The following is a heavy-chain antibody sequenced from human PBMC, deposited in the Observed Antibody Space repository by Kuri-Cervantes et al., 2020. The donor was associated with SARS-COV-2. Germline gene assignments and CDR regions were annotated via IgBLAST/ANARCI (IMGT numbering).Heavy chain of an antibody. CDR2: IYYSGST. CDR1: GGSISSGGYY. J-gene: IGHJ4*02. Sequence: SETLSLTSTVSGGSISSGGYYWSWIRQHPGKGLEWIGYIYYSGSTYYNPSLKSPVTISVDTSKNQFSLKPSSVTAADTAVYYCAREVRIQLWFVDYWGQGTLVTVSS. CDR3: AREVRIQLWFVDY. D-gene: IGHD5-18*01. V-gene: IGHV4-31*01.